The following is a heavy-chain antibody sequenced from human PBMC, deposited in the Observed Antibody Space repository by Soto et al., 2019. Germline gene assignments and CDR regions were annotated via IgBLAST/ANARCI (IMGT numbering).Heavy chain of an antibody. CDR2: ISYDGSNK. CDR1: GFTFSSYG. V-gene: IGHV3-30*18. J-gene: IGHJ4*02. Sequence: QVQLVESGGGVVQPGRSLRLSCAASGFTFSSYGMHWVRQAPGKGLEWVAVISYDGSNKYYADSVKGRFTISRDNSKNTLYLQMNSLRAEDTAVYYCAKEDLARIAAAGTRPFDYWGQGTLVTVSS. D-gene: IGHD6-13*01. CDR3: AKEDLARIAAAGTRPFDY.